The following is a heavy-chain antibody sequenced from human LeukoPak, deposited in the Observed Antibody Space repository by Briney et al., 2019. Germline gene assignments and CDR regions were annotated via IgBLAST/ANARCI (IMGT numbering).Heavy chain of an antibody. D-gene: IGHD3-10*01. CDR3: ARDLSYYYGSGNWFDP. Sequence: PSETLSLTCAVYGGSFSGYYWSWIRQPPGKGLECIGEINHSGSTNYNPSLKSRVTISVDASKNQFSLKLSSVTAADTAVYYCARDLSYYYGSGNWFDPWGQGTLVTVSS. CDR1: GGSFSGYY. V-gene: IGHV4-34*01. CDR2: INHSGST. J-gene: IGHJ5*02.